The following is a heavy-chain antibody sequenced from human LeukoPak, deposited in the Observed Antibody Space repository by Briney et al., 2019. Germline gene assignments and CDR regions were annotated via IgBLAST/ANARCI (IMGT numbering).Heavy chain of an antibody. CDR1: GFTFSSYA. Sequence: GGSLRLSCAASGFTFSSYAMHWVRQAPGKGLEWVAVISYDGSNKYYADSVKGRFTISRDNSKNTLYLQMNSLRAEDTAVYYCARDFGIAVAGGRTDYWGQGTLVTVSS. V-gene: IGHV3-30-3*01. CDR2: ISYDGSNK. J-gene: IGHJ4*02. CDR3: ARDFGIAVAGGRTDY. D-gene: IGHD6-19*01.